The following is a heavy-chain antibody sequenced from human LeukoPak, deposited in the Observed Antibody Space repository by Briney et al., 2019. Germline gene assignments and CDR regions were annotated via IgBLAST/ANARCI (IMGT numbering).Heavy chain of an antibody. CDR3: ARGFRPGYYFDY. D-gene: IGHD5-12*01. V-gene: IGHV4-34*01. CDR1: GGSFSDYY. CDR2: IIRRGGS. Sequence: SETLSLTCAVYGGSFSDYYWSWIRQAPGKGLEWIGEIIRRGGSNYIPSLKSRATMSMDTSNNQFSLKLRSATAADTAVYFCARGFRPGYYFDYWGQGTLVTVSS. J-gene: IGHJ4*02.